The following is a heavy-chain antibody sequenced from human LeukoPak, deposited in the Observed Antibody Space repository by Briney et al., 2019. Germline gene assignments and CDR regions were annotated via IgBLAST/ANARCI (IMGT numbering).Heavy chain of an antibody. Sequence: SETLSLTCTVSGGSISSSSYYWGWIRQPPGKGLEWIGSIYYSGSTYYNPSLKSRVTISVDTSKNQFSLKLSSVTAADTAVYYCAREGGGIAAAALDYWGQGTLVTVSS. J-gene: IGHJ4*02. V-gene: IGHV4-39*07. D-gene: IGHD6-13*01. CDR3: AREGGGIAAAALDY. CDR1: GGSISSSSYY. CDR2: IYYSGST.